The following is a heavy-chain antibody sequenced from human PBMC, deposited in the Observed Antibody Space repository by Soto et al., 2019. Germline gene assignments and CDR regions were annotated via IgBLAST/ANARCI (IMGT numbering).Heavy chain of an antibody. CDR1: GGSISSSNW. D-gene: IGHD6-6*01. Sequence: QVQLQESGPGLVKPSGTLSLTCAVSGGSISSSNWWSCVRQPPGKGLEWIGEIYHSGSTNYHPSLMSRVTISVDRSKNQFSLKLSSLTAAETAVYYCARARPTDRRYFDYWGQGTLVTVSS. CDR3: ARARPTDRRYFDY. J-gene: IGHJ4*02. V-gene: IGHV4-4*02. CDR2: IYHSGST.